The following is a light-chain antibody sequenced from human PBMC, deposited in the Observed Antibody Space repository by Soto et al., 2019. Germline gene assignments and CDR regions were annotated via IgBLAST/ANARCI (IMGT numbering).Light chain of an antibody. J-gene: IGKJ4*01. CDR1: QVISSF. CDR3: QQYYNSPLT. Sequence: DIQMTQSPSSLSASVGDRVTITCRASQVISSFLNWYQLKPGKAPKLLIFDASDLESGVTSRFSGHRSGTDFTFIISSLQPEDIATYYCQQYYNSPLTFGPGTKVEIK. CDR2: DAS. V-gene: IGKV1-33*01.